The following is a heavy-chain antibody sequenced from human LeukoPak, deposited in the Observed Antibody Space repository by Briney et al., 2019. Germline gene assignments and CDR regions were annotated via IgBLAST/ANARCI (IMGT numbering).Heavy chain of an antibody. CDR3: AKDSIAAAGIFDY. D-gene: IGHD6-13*01. CDR1: GFTFSTYT. V-gene: IGHV3-23*01. CDR2: IGSSGGGI. J-gene: IGHJ4*02. Sequence: GGSLRLSCAASGFTFSTYTMYWVRHPPGRRLEWVSIIGSSGGGIHYADSVKGRLTISRDNSKNALYLQMNSLRVEDTAVYYCAKDSIAAAGIFDYWGQGTLVTVSS.